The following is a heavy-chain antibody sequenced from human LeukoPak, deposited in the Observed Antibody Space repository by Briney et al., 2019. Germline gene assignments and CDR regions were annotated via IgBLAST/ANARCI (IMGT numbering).Heavy chain of an antibody. CDR1: GGSITSYY. J-gene: IGHJ5*02. CDR2: IYYSGST. V-gene: IGHV4-59*12. Sequence: SETLSHTCTVSGGSITSYYWSWIRQPPGKGLEWIGYIYYSGSTNYNPSLKSRVTISVDTSKNQFSLKLSSVTAADTAVYYCARGGVNYKIAGPWGQGALVTVSS. D-gene: IGHD3-10*01. CDR3: ARGGVNYKIAGP.